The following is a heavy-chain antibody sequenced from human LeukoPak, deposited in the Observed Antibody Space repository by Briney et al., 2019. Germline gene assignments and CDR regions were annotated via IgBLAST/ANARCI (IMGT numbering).Heavy chain of an antibody. J-gene: IGHJ4*02. V-gene: IGHV4-59*01. Sequence: SETLSLTCTVSGGSISSYYWSWIRQPPGKGLEWIGYISYSGTTTYNPSLKSRVTISMDTSKSQFSLRLSSVTAADTAVYYCARERGGLNWGWRDYWGQGTLVTVSS. CDR3: ARERGGLNWGWRDY. CDR2: ISYSGTT. D-gene: IGHD7-27*01. CDR1: GGSISSYY.